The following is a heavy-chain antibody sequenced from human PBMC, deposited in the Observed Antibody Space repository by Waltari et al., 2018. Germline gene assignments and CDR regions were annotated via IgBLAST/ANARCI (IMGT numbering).Heavy chain of an antibody. D-gene: IGHD6-13*01. Sequence: EVQLVESGEGLVQPGGSLRLSCAASGFTFSSYSMNWVRQAPGKGMEWVSYISSRSSTIYYADSVKGRFTISRDNAKNSLYLQMNSLRAEDTAVYYCASEVGYSSPLDYWGQGTLVTVSS. CDR3: ASEVGYSSPLDY. V-gene: IGHV3-48*01. CDR1: GFTFSSYS. CDR2: ISSRSSTI. J-gene: IGHJ4*02.